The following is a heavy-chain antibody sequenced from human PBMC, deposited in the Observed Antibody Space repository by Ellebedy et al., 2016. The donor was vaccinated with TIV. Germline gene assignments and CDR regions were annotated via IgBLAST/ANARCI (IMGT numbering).Heavy chain of an antibody. CDR2: FDPEDGET. J-gene: IGHJ4*02. CDR3: ATAIAVAGGSFDY. Sequence: ASVKVSXXVSGYTLTELSMHWVRQAPGKGLEWMGGFDPEDGETIYAQKFQGRVTMTEDTSTDTAYMELSSLRSEDTAVYYCATAIAVAGGSFDYWGQGTLVTVSS. D-gene: IGHD6-19*01. V-gene: IGHV1-24*01. CDR1: GYTLTELS.